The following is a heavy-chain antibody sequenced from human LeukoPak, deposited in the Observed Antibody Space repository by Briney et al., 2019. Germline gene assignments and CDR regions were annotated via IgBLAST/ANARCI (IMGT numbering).Heavy chain of an antibody. CDR1: GGSISSSSYY. Sequence: SETLSLTCTVSGGSISSSSYYWGWIRQPPGKGLEWIGSIYYSGSTYYNPSLKSRVTISVDTSKNQFSLKLSSVTAADTAGYYRARSERYSMYFGYCCQGTLLKVSS. CDR2: IYYSGST. J-gene: IGHJ4*02. D-gene: IGHD6-13*01. V-gene: IGHV4-39*01. CDR3: ARSERYSMYFGY.